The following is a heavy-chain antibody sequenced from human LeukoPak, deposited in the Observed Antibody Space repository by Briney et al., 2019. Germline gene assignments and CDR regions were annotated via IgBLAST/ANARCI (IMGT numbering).Heavy chain of an antibody. CDR2: IYPGDSDT. D-gene: IGHD2-2*01. J-gene: IGHJ4*02. CDR1: GYSFPNYW. Sequence: GESLKISFKGSGYSFPNYWIVWVRQMPGKGLEWMGIIYPGDSDTRYSPSFQGQVTISADKSISTAYLQWSSLKASDTAMYYCARCSSTRSENDYWGQGTLVTVSS. CDR3: ARCSSTRSENDY. V-gene: IGHV5-51*01.